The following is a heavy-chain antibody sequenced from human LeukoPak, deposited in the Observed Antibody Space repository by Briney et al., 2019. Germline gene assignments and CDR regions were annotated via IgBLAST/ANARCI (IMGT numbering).Heavy chain of an antibody. CDR2: INSGSYRK. V-gene: IGHV3-11*01. CDR1: GFPLTGNY. CDR3: ARGKRTFDP. J-gene: IGHJ5*02. Sequence: GGSLRLSCVATGFPLTGNYMSWIRQPPGKGPEWVAYINSGSYRKYYADSVRGRFTISRDNANNSLFLEMSTLRVDETALYYCARGKRTFDPWGQGTLVIVSS.